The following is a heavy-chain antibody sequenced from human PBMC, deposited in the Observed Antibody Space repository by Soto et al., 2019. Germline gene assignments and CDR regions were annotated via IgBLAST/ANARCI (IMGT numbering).Heavy chain of an antibody. J-gene: IGHJ4*02. D-gene: IGHD6-19*01. Sequence: SETLSLTCTVSGGSISSYYWSWIRQPPGKGLEWIGYIYYSGSTNYNPSLKSRVTISVDTSKNQFSLKLSSVTAADTAVYYCARGSRLLVAGFDYWGQGTLVTVSS. V-gene: IGHV4-59*01. CDR1: GGSISSYY. CDR2: IYYSGST. CDR3: ARGSRLLVAGFDY.